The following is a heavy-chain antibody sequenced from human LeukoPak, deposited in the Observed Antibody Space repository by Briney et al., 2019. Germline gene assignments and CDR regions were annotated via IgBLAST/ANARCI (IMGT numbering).Heavy chain of an antibody. Sequence: GWSLTLSCPASGFTFSSYAMHWVRQAPRNGLEGVGVISYDGSNKYYADSVKGRFTISRDNSKNSLYLQMDSQRADDTGVYYCASCIAARPYYFDYWGKGTLVTVSS. CDR1: GFTFSSYA. CDR3: ASCIAARPYYFDY. D-gene: IGHD6-6*01. J-gene: IGHJ4*02. CDR2: ISYDGSNK. V-gene: IGHV3-30-3*01.